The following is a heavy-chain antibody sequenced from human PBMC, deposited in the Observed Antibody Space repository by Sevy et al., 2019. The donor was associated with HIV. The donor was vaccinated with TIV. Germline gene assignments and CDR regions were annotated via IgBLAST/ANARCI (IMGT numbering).Heavy chain of an antibody. CDR1: GFTFSSYW. CDR3: ARSTGYSSSWYYYYGMDV. V-gene: IGHV3-7*01. D-gene: IGHD6-13*01. CDR2: IKQDGSEK. Sequence: GESLKISCAASGFTFSSYWMSWVRQAPGKGLEWVANIKQDGSEKYYVDSVKGRFTISRDNAKNSLYLQMNSLRAEDTAVYYCARSTGYSSSWYYYYGMDVWGQGTTVTVSS. J-gene: IGHJ6*02.